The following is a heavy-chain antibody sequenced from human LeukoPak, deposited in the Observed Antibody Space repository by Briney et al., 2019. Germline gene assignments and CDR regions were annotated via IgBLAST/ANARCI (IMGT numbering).Heavy chain of an antibody. J-gene: IGHJ3*02. Sequence: ASVKGSCKASDYTFTSYGISWVRHAPGQGLEWMGWINAGNGNTKYSQEFQDRVTITRDTSASTAYMELSSLRSEDMAVYYCARDRAPKTVTSEVDAFDIWGQGTMVTVSS. CDR1: DYTFTSYG. CDR2: INAGNGNT. CDR3: ARDRAPKTVTSEVDAFDI. D-gene: IGHD4-17*01. V-gene: IGHV1-3*03.